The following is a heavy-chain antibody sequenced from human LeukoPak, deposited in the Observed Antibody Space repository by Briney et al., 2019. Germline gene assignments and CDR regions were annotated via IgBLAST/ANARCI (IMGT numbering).Heavy chain of an antibody. CDR1: GGSISSYY. CDR3: ARGIVVVVAADYYGMDV. D-gene: IGHD2-15*01. J-gene: IGHJ6*02. CDR2: INHSGST. V-gene: IGHV4-34*01. Sequence: SETLSLTCTVSGGSISSYYWSWIRQPPGKGLEWIGEINHSGSTNYNPSLKSRVTISVDTSKSQFSLKLSSVTAADTAVYYCARGIVVVVAADYYGMDVWGQGTTVTVSS.